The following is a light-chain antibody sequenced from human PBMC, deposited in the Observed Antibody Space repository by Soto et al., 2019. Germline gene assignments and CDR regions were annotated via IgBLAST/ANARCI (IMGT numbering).Light chain of an antibody. Sequence: DIQMTPSPSTLSASVGDRLTITCRASQSILRWLAWYQQKPGKAPNLLIQEASNLESGVPPRFSGSGSETEFTLSINSLQPDDFATYYCQQYSIYPWTFGQGTKVEVK. V-gene: IGKV1-5*03. CDR2: EAS. CDR1: QSILRW. J-gene: IGKJ1*01. CDR3: QQYSIYPWT.